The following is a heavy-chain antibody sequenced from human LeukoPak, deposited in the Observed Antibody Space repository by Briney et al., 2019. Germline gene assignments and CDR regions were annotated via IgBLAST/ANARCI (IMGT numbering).Heavy chain of an antibody. Sequence: PGGSLRLSCAASGFSVEDYGMSWVRQAPGKGLEWVSGINGNGGSTGYAESVKGRFTISRDNANNSLSLQMNSLRAEDSALYHCAKSSPYYGSGRGYYYMDVWGKGTTVTVSS. CDR1: GFSVEDYG. V-gene: IGHV3-20*01. CDR3: AKSSPYYGSGRGYYYMDV. CDR2: INGNGGST. D-gene: IGHD3-10*01. J-gene: IGHJ6*03.